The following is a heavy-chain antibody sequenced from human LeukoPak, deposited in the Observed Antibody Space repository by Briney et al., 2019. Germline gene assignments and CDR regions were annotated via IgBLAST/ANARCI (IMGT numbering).Heavy chain of an antibody. CDR1: GFTVSSNY. D-gene: IGHD6-19*01. CDR3: ARDLKRPSDYDDY. J-gene: IGHJ4*02. V-gene: IGHV3-66*01. CDR2: IYSGGST. Sequence: GGSLRLSCAASGFTVSSNYMSWVRQAPGKGLEWVSVIYSGGSTYYADSVKGRFTISRDNSKNTLYLQMNSLRAEDTAVYYCARDLKRPSDYDDYWGQGTLVTVSS.